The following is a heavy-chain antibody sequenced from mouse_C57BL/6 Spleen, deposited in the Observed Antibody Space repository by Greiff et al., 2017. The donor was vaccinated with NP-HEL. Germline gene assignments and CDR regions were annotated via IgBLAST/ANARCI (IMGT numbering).Heavy chain of an antibody. Sequence: QVQLQQSGPELVKPGASVKISCKASGYAFSSSWMNWVKQRPGKGLEWIGRIYPGDGDTNYNGKFKGKATLTADKSSSTAYMQLSSLTSEDSAVYFCARCHSNYVFDYWGQGTTLTVSS. CDR1: GYAFSSSW. CDR3: ARCHSNYVFDY. CDR2: IYPGDGDT. J-gene: IGHJ2*01. V-gene: IGHV1-82*01. D-gene: IGHD2-5*01.